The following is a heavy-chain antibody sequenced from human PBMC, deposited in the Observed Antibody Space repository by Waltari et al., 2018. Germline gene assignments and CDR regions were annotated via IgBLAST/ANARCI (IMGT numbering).Heavy chain of an antibody. Sequence: QVQLQQWGAGLLKPSETLSLTCAVYGGSFHGYHWSWVRQAAGKGLEWVGEINPNCGDTNFNPSLKSRVSMSVDTSNLQFYMKLSSVTAADTAVYYCARCRVRGWFDPWGQGTLVTVSS. CDR1: GGSFHGYH. J-gene: IGHJ5*02. CDR3: ARCRVRGWFDP. V-gene: IGHV4-34*01. D-gene: IGHD3-16*01. CDR2: INPNCGDT.